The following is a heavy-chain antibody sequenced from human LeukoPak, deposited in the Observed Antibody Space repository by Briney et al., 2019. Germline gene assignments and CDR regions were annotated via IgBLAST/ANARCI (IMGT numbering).Heavy chain of an antibody. V-gene: IGHV1-69*05. CDR1: GGTFSSYA. D-gene: IGHD3-3*01. CDR3: ARCRDFWSGSAWFDP. CDR2: IIPIFGTA. Sequence: SVKVSCKASGGTFSSYAISWVRQAPGQGLEWMGGIIPIFGTANYAQKFQGRVTITTDESTSTAYMELSSLRSEDTAVYYCARCRDFWSGSAWFDPGGQATLVTVSS. J-gene: IGHJ5*02.